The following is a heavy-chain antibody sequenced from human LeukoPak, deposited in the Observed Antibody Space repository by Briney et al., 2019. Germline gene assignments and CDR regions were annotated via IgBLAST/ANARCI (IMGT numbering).Heavy chain of an antibody. CDR1: GGSISSYY. CDR3: ARLTIKYWFGELYNWFDP. D-gene: IGHD3-10*01. J-gene: IGHJ5*02. V-gene: IGHV4-59*08. Sequence: SETLSLTCTVSGGSISSYYRSWIRQPPGKGLEWIGYIYYSGSTNYNPSLKSRVTISVDTSKNQFSLKLSSVTAADTAVYYCARLTIKYWFGELYNWFDPWGQGTLVTVSS. CDR2: IYYSGST.